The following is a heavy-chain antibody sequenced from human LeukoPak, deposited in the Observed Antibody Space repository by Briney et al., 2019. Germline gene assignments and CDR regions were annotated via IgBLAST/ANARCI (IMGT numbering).Heavy chain of an antibody. CDR1: GFTFSSYG. Sequence: GRSLRLSCAASGFTFSSYGIHWVRQAPGKGLEWVAVIRYDGSNKYYADSVKGRFTISRDNSKNTLYLQMNSLRVEDTAVYYCARDGDSAVATRVFDYWGQGTLVT. V-gene: IGHV3-33*01. J-gene: IGHJ4*02. D-gene: IGHD5-18*01. CDR2: IRYDGSNK. CDR3: ARDGDSAVATRVFDY.